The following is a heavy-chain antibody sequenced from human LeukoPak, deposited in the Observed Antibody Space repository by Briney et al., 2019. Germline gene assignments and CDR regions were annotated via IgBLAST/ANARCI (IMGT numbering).Heavy chain of an antibody. V-gene: IGHV3-7*01. J-gene: IGHJ4*02. D-gene: IGHD5-18*01. CDR3: ARWAGVTDQ. Sequence: GRSLRLSCAASGFTFENYWMSWVRQVPRKGPEWVANIKQDGSVENYLDSVKGPSTISRDNAKNSLFLQMDSLIAEDTAVYYCARWAGVTDQWGQGTLVTVSS. CDR1: GFTFENYW. CDR2: IKQDGSVE.